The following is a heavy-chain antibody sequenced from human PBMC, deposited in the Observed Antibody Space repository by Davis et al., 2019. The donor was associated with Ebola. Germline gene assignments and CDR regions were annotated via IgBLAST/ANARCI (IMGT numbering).Heavy chain of an antibody. CDR2: VNTYNGNT. V-gene: IGHV1-18*01. J-gene: IGHJ4*02. CDR3: ARAPSQWTLEY. Sequence: AASVKVSCKASGYTFTTYNMDWLRQAPGQGLEWMGRVNTYNGNTNYAQNFQGRVTMTTDTSTSTAYMELRSLTSDDTALYYCARAPSQWTLEYWGQGTLVTVSS. D-gene: IGHD6-19*01. CDR1: GYTFTTYN.